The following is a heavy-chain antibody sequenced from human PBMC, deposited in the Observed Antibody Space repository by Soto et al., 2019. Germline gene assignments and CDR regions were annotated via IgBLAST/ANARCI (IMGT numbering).Heavy chain of an antibody. V-gene: IGHV3-53*01. CDR3: ATQVGTSTNFDY. J-gene: IGHJ4*02. Sequence: EVQLVESGGGLIQPGGSLRLSCAASGFTVSSGYMSWVRQAPGKGLEWVSALYSVGKTYYADSVKGRFTISRDNSNNTLYLQMNSLRADDTAVYYCATQVGTSTNFDYWGQGALVTVSP. CDR1: GFTVSSGY. D-gene: IGHD1-26*01. CDR2: LYSVGKT.